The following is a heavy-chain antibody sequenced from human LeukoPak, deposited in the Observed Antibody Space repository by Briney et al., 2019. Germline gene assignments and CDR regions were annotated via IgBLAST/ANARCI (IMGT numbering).Heavy chain of an antibody. V-gene: IGHV3-21*01. CDR2: ISSSSAYV. D-gene: IGHD5-24*01. CDR3: ARDYAEMPTAG. Sequence: GGSLRLSCAASGFTFSSYSMNWVRQAPGKGLEWVSSISSSSAYVYYADSVKGRFTISRDNAKNSLYLQMNSLRVEDTAMYYCARDYAEMPTAGGGQGTLVTVSS. J-gene: IGHJ4*02. CDR1: GFTFSSYS.